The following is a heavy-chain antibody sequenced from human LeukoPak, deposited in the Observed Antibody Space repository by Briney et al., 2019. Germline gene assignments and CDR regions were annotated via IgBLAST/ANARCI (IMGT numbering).Heavy chain of an antibody. D-gene: IGHD2-21*02. J-gene: IGHJ4*02. CDR1: GGSNSSYY. V-gene: IGHV4-59*01. CDR2: IYYSGST. Sequence: SETLSLTCTVSGGSNSSYYWSWIRQPPGKGLEWIGYIYYSGSTNYNPSLRSRVTISLDTSKNQFSLRLTSVTAADTAVYYCARAVSAHSDTMYYFDYWGQGTLVTVSS. CDR3: ARAVSAHSDTMYYFDY.